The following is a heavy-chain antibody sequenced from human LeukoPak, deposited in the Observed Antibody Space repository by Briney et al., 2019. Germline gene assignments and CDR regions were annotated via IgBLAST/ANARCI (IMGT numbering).Heavy chain of an antibody. CDR2: IGYDGDNK. V-gene: IGHV3-30*02. CDR1: GFTFRNYA. CDR3: AKDPSTLYSSDLDF. D-gene: IGHD6-19*01. J-gene: IGHJ4*02. Sequence: GSLRLSCAASGFTFRNYAMHWVRQAPGKGLEWVAIIGYDGDNKYYADSVKGRFTISRDNSKNTLSLQMNSLRGEDTAVYYCAKDPSTLYSSDLDFWGQGTLVTVSS.